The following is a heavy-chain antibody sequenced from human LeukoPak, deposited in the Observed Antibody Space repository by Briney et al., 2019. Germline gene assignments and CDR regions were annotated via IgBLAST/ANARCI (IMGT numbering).Heavy chain of an antibody. J-gene: IGHJ3*02. CDR3: ARDLSCSGGSCYYTFDI. D-gene: IGHD2-15*01. CDR1: GGTFSSYA. CDR2: INPNSGGT. Sequence: ASVKVSCKASGGTFSSYAISWVRQAPGQGLEWMGWINPNSGGTNYAQKFQGRVTMTRDTSISTAYMELSRLRSDDTAVYYCARDLSCSGGSCYYTFDIWGQGTMVTVSS. V-gene: IGHV1-2*02.